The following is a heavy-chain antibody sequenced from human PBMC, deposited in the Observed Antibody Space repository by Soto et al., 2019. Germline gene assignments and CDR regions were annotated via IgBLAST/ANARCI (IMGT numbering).Heavy chain of an antibody. V-gene: IGHV1-69*01. Sequence: QVQLVQSGAEVKKPGSSVKVSCKASGGTLTSYAISWVRQAPGQGPEWMGGIIPISGTAHYAQKFQGRVTLTADESTSTDHMELSSLRFDDTAVYYCAARPAEYSYGYFEYWGQGILVSVSS. CDR2: IIPISGTA. J-gene: IGHJ4*02. D-gene: IGHD5-18*01. CDR3: AARPAEYSYGYFEY. CDR1: GGTLTSYA.